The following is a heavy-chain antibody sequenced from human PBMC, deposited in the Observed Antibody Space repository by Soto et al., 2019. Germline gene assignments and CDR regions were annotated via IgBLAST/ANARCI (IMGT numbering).Heavy chain of an antibody. Sequence: GSLRLSCAASGFTFSIYAMHWVRQAPGKGLEWVAVISYDGSNKYYADSVKGRFTISRDNSKNTLYLQMNSLRAEDTAVYYCARGGGSRXFWSGYYRDYYYYGMDVWGQGTTVTVSS. CDR1: GFTFSIYA. J-gene: IGHJ6*02. CDR2: ISYDGSNK. D-gene: IGHD3-3*01. V-gene: IGHV3-30-3*01. CDR3: ARGGGSRXFWSGYYRDYYYYGMDV.